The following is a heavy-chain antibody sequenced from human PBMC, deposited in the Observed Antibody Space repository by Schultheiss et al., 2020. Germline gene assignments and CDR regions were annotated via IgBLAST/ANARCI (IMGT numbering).Heavy chain of an antibody. CDR2: IYHSGST. CDR1: GGSISSSNW. D-gene: IGHD4-17*01. CDR3: ARDRTTVTTGGNAFDI. V-gene: IGHV4-4*02. J-gene: IGHJ3*02. Sequence: SETLSLTCAVSGGSISSSNWWSWVRQPPGKGLEWIGEIYHSGSTNYNPSLKSRVTISVDKSKNQFSLKLSSVTAADTAVYYCARDRTTVTTGGNAFDIWGQGTMVTVSS.